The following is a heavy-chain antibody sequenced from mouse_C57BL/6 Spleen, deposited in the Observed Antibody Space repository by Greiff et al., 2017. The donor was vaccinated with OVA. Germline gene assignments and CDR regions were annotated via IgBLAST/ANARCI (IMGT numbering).Heavy chain of an antibody. V-gene: IGHV5-12*01. CDR2: ISNGGGST. CDR3: ARHLRDYALDY. J-gene: IGHJ4*01. CDR1: GFTFSDYY. Sequence: EVKLMESGGGLVQPGGSLKLSCAASGFTFSDYYMYWVRQTPEKRLEWVAYISNGGGSTDYPDTVKGRFTISRDDAKNTLYLQMSRLKSEDTAMDYCARHLRDYALDYWGQGTSVTVSS.